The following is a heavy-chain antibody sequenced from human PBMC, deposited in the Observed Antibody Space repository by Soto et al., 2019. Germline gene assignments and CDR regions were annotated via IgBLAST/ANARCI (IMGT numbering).Heavy chain of an antibody. D-gene: IGHD2-2*01. CDR2: INHSGST. CDR1: GGSFSGYY. J-gene: IGHJ6*03. CDR3: ARGPPHLFVCSSPSCRSGEYYRDV. V-gene: IGHV4-34*01. Sequence: KASETLSLTCAVYGGSFSGYYWSWIRQPPGKGLEWIGEINHSGSTNYNPSLKSRVTISVDTSKNQFSLKLSSVTAADTAVYYCARGPPHLFVCSSPSCRSGEYYRDVGGKGTRVTVPS.